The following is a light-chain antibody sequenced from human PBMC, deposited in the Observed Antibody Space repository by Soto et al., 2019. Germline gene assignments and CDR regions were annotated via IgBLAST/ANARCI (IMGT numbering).Light chain of an antibody. V-gene: IGKV3-20*01. CDR1: QGVSNIY. CDR3: QQFASSLYT. Sequence: EIVLTQSPGTLSLSPGERATLSCRASQGVSNIYLAWYQQKPGQAPRLLIYAASSRATGIPDRFSGSGSGTDFTLTISRLEPEDFAVYYCQQFASSLYTFGQGTKLDIK. J-gene: IGKJ2*01. CDR2: AAS.